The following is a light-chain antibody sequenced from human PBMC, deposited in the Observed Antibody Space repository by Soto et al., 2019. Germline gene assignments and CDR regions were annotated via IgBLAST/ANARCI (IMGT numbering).Light chain of an antibody. CDR1: QGISSW. V-gene: IGKV1-12*01. CDR2: TAS. J-gene: IGKJ5*01. CDR3: QHSNSFPIT. Sequence: DIQMTQSPSSVSASVGDRVTITCRACQGISSWLAWYQQKPGKAPKLLIYTASTLQSGVPSRFSGSGSGTDFTLIISSLQPEDSATYYCQHSNSFPITFGQGTRLEIK.